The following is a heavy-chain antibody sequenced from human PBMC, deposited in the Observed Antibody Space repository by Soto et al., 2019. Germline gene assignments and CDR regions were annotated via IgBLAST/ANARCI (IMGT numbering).Heavy chain of an antibody. Sequence: ASVKFTCKASGYTFTRYGISWVRQAPGQGLEWMGWISAYNGNTNYAQKLQGRVTMTTDTSTSTAYMELRSLRSDDTAVYYCARIEQWLAPYYFDYWGQGTLVTVSS. CDR3: ARIEQWLAPYYFDY. J-gene: IGHJ4*02. D-gene: IGHD6-19*01. V-gene: IGHV1-18*04. CDR2: ISAYNGNT. CDR1: GYTFTRYG.